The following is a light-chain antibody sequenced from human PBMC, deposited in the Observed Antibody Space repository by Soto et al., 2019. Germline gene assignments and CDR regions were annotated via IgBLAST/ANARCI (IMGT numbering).Light chain of an antibody. CDR3: CSYAGSYTYG. V-gene: IGLV2-11*01. CDR1: SSDVGGYTY. J-gene: IGLJ1*01. Sequence: QSALTQPRSVSGSPGQSVTISCTGTSSDVGGYTYVSWYQQHPGKAPKLMIYDVSKRPSGVPDRFSGSKSGNTASLTISGLQAEDEADYYCCSYAGSYTYGFGTGTKVTVL. CDR2: DVS.